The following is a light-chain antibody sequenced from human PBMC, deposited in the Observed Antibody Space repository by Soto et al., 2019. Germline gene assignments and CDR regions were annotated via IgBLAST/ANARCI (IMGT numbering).Light chain of an antibody. Sequence: EIVLTQSPVTLSVSPGEGATLSCRASQSVAGDLAWYQQTPGQVPRLLIYDASTRATGIPARFSGSGSGTDFTLTISGLQSEDFAVYYCQQYNKWPLTFGGGTKVEIK. CDR1: QSVAGD. CDR3: QQYNKWPLT. J-gene: IGKJ4*01. CDR2: DAS. V-gene: IGKV3-15*01.